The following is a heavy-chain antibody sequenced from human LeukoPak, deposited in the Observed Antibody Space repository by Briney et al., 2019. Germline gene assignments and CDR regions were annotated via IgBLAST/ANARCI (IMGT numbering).Heavy chain of an antibody. Sequence: GGSLRLSCAASGFTFSSYSMNWVRQAPGKGREWVSSISSSSAYIYYADSVKGRFTISRDNAKNSLYLQMNSLRGADTSVYYCARESFSGWYDDDWGKGTLVTVSS. CDR2: ISSSSAYI. D-gene: IGHD6-19*01. J-gene: IGHJ4*02. V-gene: IGHV3-21*01. CDR3: ARESFSGWYDDD. CDR1: GFTFSSYS.